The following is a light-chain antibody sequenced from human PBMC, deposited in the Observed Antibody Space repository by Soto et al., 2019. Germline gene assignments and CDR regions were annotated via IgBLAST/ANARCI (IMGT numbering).Light chain of an antibody. V-gene: IGLV2-14*01. J-gene: IGLJ3*02. CDR3: SSYRGSNTWV. Sequence: QSALTQPASVSGSPGQSITISCTGTSSDVGGYNYVSWYQQHPGKAPKLMIYEVSNRPSGVSNRFSGSKSGNTASLTISGLQAEYEADYYCSSYRGSNTWVFGGGTKLTVL. CDR1: SSDVGGYNY. CDR2: EVS.